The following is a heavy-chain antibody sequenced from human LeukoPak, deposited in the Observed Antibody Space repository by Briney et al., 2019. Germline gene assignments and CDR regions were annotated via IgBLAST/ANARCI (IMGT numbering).Heavy chain of an antibody. CDR1: GFTFSSYS. V-gene: IGHV3-21*01. CDR3: ARGSFGVVTY. D-gene: IGHD3-3*01. Sequence: GGPLRLSCAASGFTFSSYSMNWVRQAPGKGLEWVSCISRSSSYIYYADSVKGRFTISRDNAKNSLYLQMNSLRAEDTAVYYCARGSFGVVTYWGQGTLVTVSS. CDR2: ISRSSSYI. J-gene: IGHJ4*02.